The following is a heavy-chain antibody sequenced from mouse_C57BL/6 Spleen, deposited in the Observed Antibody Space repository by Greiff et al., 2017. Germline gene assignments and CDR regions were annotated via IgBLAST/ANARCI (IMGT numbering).Heavy chain of an antibody. CDR2: IDPSDSYT. CDR1: GYTFTSYW. CDR3: AREGLLLFAY. J-gene: IGHJ3*01. D-gene: IGHD2-1*01. V-gene: IGHV1-69*01. Sequence: QVQLQQPGAELVMPGASVKLSCKASGYTFTSYWMHWVKQRPGQGLEWIGEIDPSDSYTNYNQKFKGKSTLTVDKSSSTASMQLSSLTSEDSAVYYCAREGLLLFAYWGQGTLVTVSA.